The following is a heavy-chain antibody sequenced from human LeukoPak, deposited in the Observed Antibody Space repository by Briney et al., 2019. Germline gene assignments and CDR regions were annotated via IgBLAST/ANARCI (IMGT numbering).Heavy chain of an antibody. CDR3: ASPLRFSNPDYYYYGMDV. V-gene: IGHV1-2*02. J-gene: IGHJ6*02. CDR2: FNPNSGGT. Sequence: ASVKGSCKASEYTFTDYYMHWVRQAPGQGLEWMGWFNPNSGGTNYAQKFQGRVTMTRDTSISTAYMELSRLRSDDTAVYYCASPLRFSNPDYYYYGMDVWGQGTTVTVSS. CDR1: EYTFTDYY. D-gene: IGHD3-3*01.